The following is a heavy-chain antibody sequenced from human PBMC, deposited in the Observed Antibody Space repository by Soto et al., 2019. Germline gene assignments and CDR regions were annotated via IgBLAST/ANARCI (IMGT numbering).Heavy chain of an antibody. CDR3: ARESAALNWFDP. D-gene: IGHD2-2*01. CDR2: ISSSSRTI. CDR1: GFTFSSYS. Sequence: EVQLVESGGGLVQPGGSLRLSCAASGFTFSSYSMNWFRQAPGRGLGWVSYISSSSRTIYYADSVKGRFTISRDNAKNSLYLQMNSLRDEDTAVYYCARESAALNWFDPWGQGTLVTVSS. J-gene: IGHJ5*02. V-gene: IGHV3-48*02.